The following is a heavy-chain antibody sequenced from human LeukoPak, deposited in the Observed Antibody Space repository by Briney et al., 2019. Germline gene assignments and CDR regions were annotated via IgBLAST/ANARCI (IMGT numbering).Heavy chain of an antibody. CDR2: IYYSGST. CDR1: GGSISSYY. D-gene: IGHD3-22*01. V-gene: IGHV4-59*01. CDR3: ARAGVLYYDSSGYLPLNWFDP. J-gene: IGHJ5*02. Sequence: SETLSLTCTVSGGSISSYYWSWIRQPPGKGLEWIGYIYYSGSTNYNPSLKSRVTISVDTSKNQFSLKLNSVTAADTAVYYCARAGVLYYDSSGYLPLNWFDPWGQGTLVTVSS.